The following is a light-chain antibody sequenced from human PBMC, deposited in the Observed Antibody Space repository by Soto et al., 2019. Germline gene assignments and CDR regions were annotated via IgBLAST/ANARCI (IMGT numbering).Light chain of an antibody. Sequence: EIVLTQSPATLSSFPGDRVTLSCRASQYINTRLAWYQHRPGQAPGLLIYGASNRATGIPDRFSGSGSGADFTLTINTLEPEDFAAYYCQQYGSSPFTFGPGTKVDI. CDR1: QYINTR. CDR2: GAS. CDR3: QQYGSSPFT. J-gene: IGKJ3*01. V-gene: IGKV3-20*01.